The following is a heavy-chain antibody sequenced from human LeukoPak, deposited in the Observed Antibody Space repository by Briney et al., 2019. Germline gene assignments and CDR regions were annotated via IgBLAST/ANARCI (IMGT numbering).Heavy chain of an antibody. Sequence: GASVKVSCKASGYTFTSYDINWVRQAAGQGPEWMGWMNPNSGDTDYVEKFRGRVTMTRDTSMNTAYMELSSLRSDDTAVYYCTRSGFGGGVHFDYWGQGTPVTVSS. CDR2: MNPNSGDT. D-gene: IGHD3-16*01. CDR3: TRSGFGGGVHFDY. V-gene: IGHV1-8*01. CDR1: GYTFTSYD. J-gene: IGHJ4*02.